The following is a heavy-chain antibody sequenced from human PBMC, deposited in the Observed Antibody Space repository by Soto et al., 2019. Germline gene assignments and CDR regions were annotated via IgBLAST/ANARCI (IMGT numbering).Heavy chain of an antibody. D-gene: IGHD2-2*01. V-gene: IGHV3-23*01. Sequence: GGSLRLSCAASGFTFSSYAMSWVRQAPGKGLEWVSAISGSGGSTYYADSVKGRFTISRDNSKNTLNLQMNSLRAEDTAVYYCAKYEGREYQLLCAFDIWGQGTMVTVSS. CDR1: GFTFSSYA. J-gene: IGHJ3*02. CDR3: AKYEGREYQLLCAFDI. CDR2: ISGSGGST.